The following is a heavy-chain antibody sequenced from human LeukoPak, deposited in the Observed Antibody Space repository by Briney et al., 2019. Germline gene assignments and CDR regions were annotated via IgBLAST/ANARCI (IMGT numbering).Heavy chain of an antibody. D-gene: IGHD4-23*01. J-gene: IGHJ4*02. CDR1: RFTFNSYE. CDR3: ARVRLRWSREDY. V-gene: IGHV3-48*03. CDR2: ISSSGSTI. Sequence: GVSLTLSCAASRFTFNSYEMMWVPQAPGKGLEGFSYISSSGSTIYYADSVKGRVTISRDNDKNSLYLQMNSLRAEDTAVYYCARVRLRWSREDYWGQGTLVTVSS.